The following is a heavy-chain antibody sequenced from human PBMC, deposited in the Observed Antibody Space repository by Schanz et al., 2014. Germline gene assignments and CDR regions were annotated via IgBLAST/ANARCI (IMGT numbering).Heavy chain of an antibody. CDR1: GFTFSSYA. Sequence: VQLVESGGGLVKPGGSLRLSCAASGFTFSSYAMSWVRQAPGKGLEWVAVISYDGRNKYYADSVKGRFTISRDNSKNTLYLQMNSLRAEDTAVYYCARDGDRFYHNYYMDVWGKGTTVTVSS. J-gene: IGHJ6*03. D-gene: IGHD4-17*01. V-gene: IGHV3-30-3*01. CDR2: ISYDGRNK. CDR3: ARDGDRFYHNYYMDV.